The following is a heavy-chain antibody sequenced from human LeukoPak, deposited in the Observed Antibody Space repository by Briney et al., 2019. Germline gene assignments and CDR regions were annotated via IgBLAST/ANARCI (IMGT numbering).Heavy chain of an antibody. CDR2: IIPMSGTK. V-gene: IGHV1-69*13. CDR3: ASWGLYDFWSGYSHYYFDY. CDR1: GGTLSSYA. Sequence: SVKVSCKSSGGTLSSYAITWVRQAPGQGLEWMGGIIPMSGTKNYAQKFQGRVTITADESTSTAHMALNSLRAEDTAVYCCASWGLYDFWSGYSHYYFDYWGQGTLVTVSS. D-gene: IGHD3-3*01. J-gene: IGHJ4*02.